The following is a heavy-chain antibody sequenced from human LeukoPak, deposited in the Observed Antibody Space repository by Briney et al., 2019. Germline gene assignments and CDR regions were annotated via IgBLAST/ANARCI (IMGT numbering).Heavy chain of an antibody. CDR2: IYYSGST. CDR1: GGSISSYY. CDR3: ARGDSYYYGMDV. V-gene: IGHV4-59*01. D-gene: IGHD3-22*01. Sequence: ETLSLTCTVSGGSISSYYWSWIRQPPGKGLEWIGYIYYSGSTNYNPSLKSRVTISVDTSKNQFSLKLSSVTAADTAVYYCARGDSYYYGMDVWGQGTTVTVSS. J-gene: IGHJ6*02.